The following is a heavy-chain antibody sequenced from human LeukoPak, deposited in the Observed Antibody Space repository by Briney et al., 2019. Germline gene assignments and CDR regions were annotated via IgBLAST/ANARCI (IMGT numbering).Heavy chain of an antibody. Sequence: SETLSLTCNVFGVSISNYFWSWLRQPAGKGLEWIGRFYASGTTYYNASLRSRVTLSMDTSKNHFSLKLTSVTAADTAVYYCARTHCGGGSCDTFDPWGQGTLVTVSS. J-gene: IGHJ5*02. CDR3: ARTHCGGGSCDTFDP. D-gene: IGHD2-21*01. CDR2: FYASGTT. V-gene: IGHV4-4*07. CDR1: GVSISNYF.